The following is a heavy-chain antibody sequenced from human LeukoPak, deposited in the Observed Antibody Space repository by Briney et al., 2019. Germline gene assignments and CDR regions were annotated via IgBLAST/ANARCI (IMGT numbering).Heavy chain of an antibody. CDR3: ARIFSSPQDY. V-gene: IGHV3-21*01. Sequence: SGGSLRLSCAASGFTFSSYSMNWVRQAPGKGLEWVSSISSSSSYIYYAASVKGRFTISRDNAKNSLYLQMNSLRAEDTAVYYCARIFSSPQDYWGQGTLVTVSS. J-gene: IGHJ4*02. D-gene: IGHD6-13*01. CDR2: ISSSSSYI. CDR1: GFTFSSYS.